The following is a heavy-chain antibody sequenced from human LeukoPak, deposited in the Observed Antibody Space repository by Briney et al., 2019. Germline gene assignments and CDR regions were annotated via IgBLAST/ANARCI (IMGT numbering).Heavy chain of an antibody. V-gene: IGHV3-23*01. Sequence: GGSLRLSCAASGFAFSHYAVTWGRQAPGKGLEWVSAISGSGGGTFYADSVKGRFTISRDNAKNSMYLQMNSLRAEDTAVYYCARGGDDDFDLGDYWGQGTLVTVSS. CDR2: ISGSGGGT. D-gene: IGHD4-17*01. J-gene: IGHJ4*02. CDR1: GFAFSHYA. CDR3: ARGGDDDFDLGDY.